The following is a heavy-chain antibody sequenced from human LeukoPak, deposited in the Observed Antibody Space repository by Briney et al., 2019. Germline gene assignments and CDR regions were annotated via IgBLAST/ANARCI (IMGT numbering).Heavy chain of an antibody. CDR1: GYTFTSYD. J-gene: IGHJ3*02. CDR3: ARNKQHRNAFDI. CDR2: MNPNSGNT. V-gene: IGHV1-8*01. Sequence: GASVKVSCKASGYTFTSYDINWVRQATGQGLEWMGWMNPNSGNTGYAQKFQGRVTMTRNTSISTAYMELSSLRSEDTAVYYCARNKQHRNAFDIWGQGTMVTVSS. D-gene: IGHD6-13*01.